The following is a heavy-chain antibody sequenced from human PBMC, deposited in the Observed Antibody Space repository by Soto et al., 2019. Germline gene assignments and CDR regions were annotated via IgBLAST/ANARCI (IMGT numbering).Heavy chain of an antibody. V-gene: IGHV5-10-1*01. CDR3: ARVPTYYYYGMDV. Sequence: PGETLKISCKGSGYSFTNYWISWVRQMPGKGLEWMGKINPSDSYIDYSPSFQGHVTFSADQSISTAYLQWSSLKASDTAIYYCARVPTYYYYGMDVWGQGTTVTVYS. CDR2: INPSDSYI. J-gene: IGHJ6*02. D-gene: IGHD2-21*01. CDR1: GYSFTNYW.